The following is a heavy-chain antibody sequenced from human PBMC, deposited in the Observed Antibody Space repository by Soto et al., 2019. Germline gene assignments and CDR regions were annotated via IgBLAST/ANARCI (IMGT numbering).Heavy chain of an antibody. D-gene: IGHD1-26*01. CDR1: GGTFSSYT. V-gene: IGHV1-69*02. J-gene: IGHJ4*02. CDR3: ARGRSGSYESGFAY. Sequence: QVQLVQSGAEVKKPGSSVKVSCKASGGTFSSYTISWVRQAPGQGLEWLGRIIPILGIANYAQKFQGRVTITADKSTSTAYMELSSLRSEDTAVYYCARGRSGSYESGFAYWGQGTLVTVT. CDR2: IIPILGIA.